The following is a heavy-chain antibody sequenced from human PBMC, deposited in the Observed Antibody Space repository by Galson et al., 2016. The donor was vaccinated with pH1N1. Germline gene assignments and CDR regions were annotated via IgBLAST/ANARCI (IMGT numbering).Heavy chain of an antibody. D-gene: IGHD3-3*02. Sequence: SCKASGYTFTTYGISWVRQAPGQGLEWMGWISANNGNTNSAQKLQGRVTMTTDTSTTTAYMEMTSLTSDDTAVYYCARKPKNQALASWGQGTMVTVSS. CDR1: GYTFTTYG. CDR3: ARKPKNQALAS. V-gene: IGHV1-18*04. J-gene: IGHJ3*01. CDR2: ISANNGNT.